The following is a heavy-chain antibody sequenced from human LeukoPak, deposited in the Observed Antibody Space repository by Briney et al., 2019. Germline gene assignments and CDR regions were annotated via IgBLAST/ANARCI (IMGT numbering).Heavy chain of an antibody. CDR2: ISSSSSYI. Sequence: GGSLRLSCAASGFTFSSYSMNWVRQAPGKGLEWVSSISSSSSYIYYADSVKGRFTISRDNAKNSLYLQMNSLRAEDTAVYYCARGGPLSSSSRLNWFDPWGQGTLVTVSS. CDR1: GFTFSSYS. J-gene: IGHJ5*02. D-gene: IGHD6-13*01. V-gene: IGHV3-21*01. CDR3: ARGGPLSSSSRLNWFDP.